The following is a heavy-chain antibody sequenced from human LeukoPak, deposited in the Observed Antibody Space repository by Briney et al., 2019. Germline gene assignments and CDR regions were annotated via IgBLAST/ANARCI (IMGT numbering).Heavy chain of an antibody. CDR2: ISAYNDNT. J-gene: IGHJ4*02. V-gene: IGHV1-18*01. Sequence: ASVKVSCKASGYIFTNYGISWVRQAPGQGLDWMGWISAYNDNTNYAQKVQGRLTMTADTSTSTAYMELKSLRSDDTAVYYCTRGLGSGSYYAYWGQGTLVTVSS. D-gene: IGHD3-10*02. CDR1: GYIFTNYG. CDR3: TRGLGSGSYYAY.